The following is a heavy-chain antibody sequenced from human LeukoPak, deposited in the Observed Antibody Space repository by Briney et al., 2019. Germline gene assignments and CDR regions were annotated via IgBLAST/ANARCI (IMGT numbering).Heavy chain of an antibody. Sequence: GGSLRLSCAASGFTFSIYEMNWVRQAPGKGLEWVSYISSSGSTIYYADSVKGRFTISRDNAKNSLYLQMNSLRAEDTAVYYCARGYYYDSSGHYSCLDYWGQGILVTVSS. J-gene: IGHJ4*02. CDR3: ARGYYYDSSGHYSCLDY. V-gene: IGHV3-48*03. CDR1: GFTFSIYE. D-gene: IGHD3-22*01. CDR2: ISSSGSTI.